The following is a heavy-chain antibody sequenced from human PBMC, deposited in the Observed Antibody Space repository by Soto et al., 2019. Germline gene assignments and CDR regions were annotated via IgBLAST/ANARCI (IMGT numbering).Heavy chain of an antibody. D-gene: IGHD4-17*01. V-gene: IGHV3-48*01. CDR2: ISSSSSTI. J-gene: IGHJ6*02. CDR3: ANAPPIYGEYTRYYSYGMDV. CDR1: GFTFSSYS. Sequence: GGSLRLSCAASGFTFSSYSMNWVRQAPGKGLEWVSYISSSSSTIYYADSVKGRFTISRDNSKNTLYLQMNSLRAEDTAVYYSANAPPIYGEYTRYYSYGMDVWGQGTTVTVSS.